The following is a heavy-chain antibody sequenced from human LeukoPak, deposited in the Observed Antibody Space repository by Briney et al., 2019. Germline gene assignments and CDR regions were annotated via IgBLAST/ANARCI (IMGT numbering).Heavy chain of an antibody. J-gene: IGHJ4*02. Sequence: PGGSLRLSCAASGFTFSSYWMHWVGQAPGKGVVWVSRINSDGSSTSYADSVKGRFTISRDNAKNTLYLQMNSLRAEDTAVYYCARDHNYYDSSGYLSYWGQGTLVTVSS. CDR3: ARDHNYYDSSGYLSY. CDR1: GFTFSSYW. V-gene: IGHV3-74*01. D-gene: IGHD3-22*01. CDR2: INSDGSST.